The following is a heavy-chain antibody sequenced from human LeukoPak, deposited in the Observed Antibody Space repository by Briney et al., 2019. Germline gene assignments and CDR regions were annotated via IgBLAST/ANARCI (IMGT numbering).Heavy chain of an antibody. CDR3: ARDKGPQQLAHDY. Sequence: TGGSLRLSCAASGFTFRSYGITWFRQYPGKALEWVANIKQDGSETYYADSVKGRFTISRDNAKRSLYLQMNSLRAEDTAVYYCARDKGPQQLAHDYWGQGTLVTVSS. CDR2: IKQDGSET. V-gene: IGHV3-7*01. J-gene: IGHJ4*02. CDR1: GFTFRSYG. D-gene: IGHD6-13*01.